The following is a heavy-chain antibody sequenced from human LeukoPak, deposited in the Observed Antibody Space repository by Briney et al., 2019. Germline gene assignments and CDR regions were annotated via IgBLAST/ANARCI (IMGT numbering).Heavy chain of an antibody. CDR1: GFTFSSHG. D-gene: IGHD3-9*01. CDR3: ARVGAYYDILTGYFPTKEFDY. V-gene: IGHV3-23*01. Sequence: GGSLRLSCAASGFTFSSHGMNWVRQAPGKGLEWVSGIIPSGHTTYYADSVRGRFTISRDNSRNTLYLQMNSLRAEDTAVYYCARVGAYYDILTGYFPTKEFDYWGQGTLVTVSS. J-gene: IGHJ4*02. CDR2: IIPSGHTT.